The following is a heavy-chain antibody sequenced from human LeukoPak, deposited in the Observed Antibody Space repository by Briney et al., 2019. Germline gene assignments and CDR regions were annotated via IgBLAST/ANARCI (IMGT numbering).Heavy chain of an antibody. J-gene: IGHJ5*02. CDR1: GFTFSSYW. CDR2: INSDGSST. Sequence: GGSLRLSCAASGFTFSSYWMHWVRQAPGKGLVWVSRINSDGSSTSYADSVKGRFTISRDNAKNTLYLQLNSLRAEDTEVYYCARDQQDYDFWSGTTNWFDPWGQGTLVTVSS. V-gene: IGHV3-74*01. CDR3: ARDQQDYDFWSGTTNWFDP. D-gene: IGHD3-3*01.